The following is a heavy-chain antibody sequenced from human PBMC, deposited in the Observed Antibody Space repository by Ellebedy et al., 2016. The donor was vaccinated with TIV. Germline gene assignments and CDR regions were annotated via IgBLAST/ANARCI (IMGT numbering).Heavy chain of an antibody. CDR1: GGSISSSSYY. Sequence: SETLSLTCTVSGGSISSSSYYWGWIRQPPGKGLEWIGSIYYSGSTYYNPSLKSRVTISVDTSKNQFSLKLSSVTAADTAVYYCARMFRGVSGFDYWGQGTLVTVSS. D-gene: IGHD3-10*01. V-gene: IGHV4-39*07. CDR2: IYYSGST. J-gene: IGHJ4*02. CDR3: ARMFRGVSGFDY.